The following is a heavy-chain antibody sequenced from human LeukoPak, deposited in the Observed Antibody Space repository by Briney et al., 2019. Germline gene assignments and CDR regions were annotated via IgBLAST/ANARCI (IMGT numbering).Heavy chain of an antibody. Sequence: SETLSLTCAVYGGSFSGYYWSWIRQPPGKGLEWIGEINHSGSTNYNPSLKSRVAISVDTSKNQFSLKLSSVTAADTAVYYCARHPYGSGILFGFDPWGQGTLVTVSS. CDR3: ARHPYGSGILFGFDP. V-gene: IGHV4-34*01. J-gene: IGHJ5*02. CDR1: GGSFSGYY. CDR2: INHSGST. D-gene: IGHD3-10*01.